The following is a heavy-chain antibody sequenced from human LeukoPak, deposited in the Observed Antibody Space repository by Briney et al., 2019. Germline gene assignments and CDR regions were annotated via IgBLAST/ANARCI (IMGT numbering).Heavy chain of an antibody. CDR2: IYYSGST. CDR3: ARDRPDYFDY. J-gene: IGHJ4*02. Sequence: SETLSLTCTVSGGSISSSSYYWGWIRQPPGKGLEWIGSIYYSGSTYYNPSLKSRVTISVDTSKNQFSLKLSSVTAADTAVYYCARDRPDYFDYWGQGTLVTVSS. V-gene: IGHV4-39*07. CDR1: GGSISSSSYY.